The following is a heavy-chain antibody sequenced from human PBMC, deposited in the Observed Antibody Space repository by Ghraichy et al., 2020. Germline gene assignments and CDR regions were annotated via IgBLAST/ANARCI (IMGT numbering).Heavy chain of an antibody. CDR1: GFTFSSYA. D-gene: IGHD6-19*01. J-gene: IGHJ4*02. Sequence: GGSLRLSCAASGFTFSSYAMSWVRQAPGKGLEWVSAISGSGGSTYYADSVKGRFTISRDNSKNTLYLQMNSLRAEDTAVYYCAKDPRYSSGWYRLGPPHAANDYWGQGTLVTVSS. CDR2: ISGSGGST. CDR3: AKDPRYSSGWYRLGPPHAANDY. V-gene: IGHV3-23*01.